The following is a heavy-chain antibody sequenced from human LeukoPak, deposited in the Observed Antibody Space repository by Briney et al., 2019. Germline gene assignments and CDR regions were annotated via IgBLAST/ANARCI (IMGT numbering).Heavy chain of an antibody. CDR3: ARDGARGGYDY. D-gene: IGHD5-12*01. Sequence: GGSLRLSCAASGFTVSSNYMSWVRQAPGKGLEWVSVIYSGGSTYYADSVKGRFTISRDNSKNTLYLQMNSPGAEDTAVYYCARDGARGGYDYWGQGTLVTVSS. J-gene: IGHJ4*02. CDR2: IYSGGST. CDR1: GFTVSSNY. V-gene: IGHV3-53*01.